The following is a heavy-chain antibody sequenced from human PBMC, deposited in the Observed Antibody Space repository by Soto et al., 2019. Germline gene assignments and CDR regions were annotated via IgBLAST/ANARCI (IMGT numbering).Heavy chain of an antibody. V-gene: IGHV3-66*01. CDR2: VYSGGTT. J-gene: IGHJ4*02. Sequence: EVHLVESGGGLVQPGGYLRLSCAASGFTVSTYYMNWVRQAPGEGLEWDSVVYSGGTTYYADSVRGRFTISSDNSKNTLVLQMNTLRAEDTAVYYCARGRSASSDFDYWGQGTLVTVS. CDR3: ARGRSASSDFDY. CDR1: GFTVSTYY. D-gene: IGHD3-10*01.